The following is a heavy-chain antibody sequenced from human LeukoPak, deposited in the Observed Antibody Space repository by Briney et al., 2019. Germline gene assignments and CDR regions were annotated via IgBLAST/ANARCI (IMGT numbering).Heavy chain of an antibody. CDR2: ISSSSSYI. Sequence: GGSLRLSCAASGFTFSNYAMSWVRQAPGKGLEWVSSISSSSSYIYYADSVKGRFTISRDNAKNSLYLQMNSLRAEDTAVYYCAREAKGNYYDSRGPRGFDIWGQGTMVTVSS. J-gene: IGHJ3*02. D-gene: IGHD3-22*01. V-gene: IGHV3-21*01. CDR1: GFTFSNYA. CDR3: AREAKGNYYDSRGPRGFDI.